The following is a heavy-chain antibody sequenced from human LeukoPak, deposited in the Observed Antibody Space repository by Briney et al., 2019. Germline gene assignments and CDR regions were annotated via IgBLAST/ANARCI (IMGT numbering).Heavy chain of an antibody. D-gene: IGHD4-17*01. Sequence: PSETLSLTCTVSGGSISSSSYYWSWIRQPPGKGLEWIGEINHSGSTNYNPSLKSRVTISVDTSKNQFSLKLSSVTAADTAVYYCARASDPSTVTYRNGMDVWGQGTTVTVSS. J-gene: IGHJ6*02. CDR1: GGSISSSSYY. V-gene: IGHV4-39*07. CDR2: INHSGST. CDR3: ARASDPSTVTYRNGMDV.